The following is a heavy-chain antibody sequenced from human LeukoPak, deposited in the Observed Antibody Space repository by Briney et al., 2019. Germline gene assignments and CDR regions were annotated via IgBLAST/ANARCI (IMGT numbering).Heavy chain of an antibody. CDR1: GFTFSSYA. Sequence: GRSLRLSCAASGFTFSSYAMHWVRQAPGEGLEWVAVISYDGSNKYYADSVKGRFTISRDNSKNTLYLQMNSLRAEDTAVYYCAREIPGYSSSSGHAFDIWGQGTMVTVSS. J-gene: IGHJ3*02. V-gene: IGHV3-30-3*01. CDR2: ISYDGSNK. CDR3: AREIPGYSSSSGHAFDI. D-gene: IGHD6-6*01.